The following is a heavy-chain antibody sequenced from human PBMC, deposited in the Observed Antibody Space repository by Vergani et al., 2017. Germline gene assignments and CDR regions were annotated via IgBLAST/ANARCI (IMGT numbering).Heavy chain of an antibody. V-gene: IGHV3-23*01. J-gene: IGHJ4*02. D-gene: IGHD3-22*01. Sequence: EVQLLESGGGLVQPGGSLRLSCAASGFTFSSYAMSWVRQAPGKGLEWVSAISGSGGSTYYADSVKGRFTISRDNSKNTLYLQMNSLRAEDTAVYYCAKLAYRKKGGQMGKWLRVPFDYWGQGTLVTVSS. CDR3: AKLAYRKKGGQMGKWLRVPFDY. CDR2: ISGSGGST. CDR1: GFTFSSYA.